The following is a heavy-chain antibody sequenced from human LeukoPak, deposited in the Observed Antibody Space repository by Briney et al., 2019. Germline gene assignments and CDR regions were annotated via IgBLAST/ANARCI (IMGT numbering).Heavy chain of an antibody. CDR2: ISSSRSII. D-gene: IGHD6-13*01. J-gene: IGHJ4*02. CDR3: ARGGYSTSWYPYYFDY. CDR1: GFTFSSCE. Sequence: GGSLRLSCAASGFTFSSCEMNWVRQAPGKGLEWVSYISSSRSIIDYADSVKGRLTISRDNAKNSLYLQMNSLRAEDTAVYYCARGGYSTSWYPYYFDYWGQGTLVTVSS. V-gene: IGHV3-48*03.